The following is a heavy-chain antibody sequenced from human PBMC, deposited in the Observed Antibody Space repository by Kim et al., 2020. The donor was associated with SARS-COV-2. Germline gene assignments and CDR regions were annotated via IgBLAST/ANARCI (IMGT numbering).Heavy chain of an antibody. CDR2: IIPIFGTA. J-gene: IGHJ4*02. D-gene: IGHD3-22*01. CDR1: GGTFSSYA. V-gene: IGHV1-69*13. Sequence: SVKVSCKASGGTFSSYAISWVRQAPGQGLEWMGGIIPIFGTANYAQKFQGRVTITADESTSTAYMELSSLRSEDTAVYYCARTRYDSSGRRARCFDYWGQGTLVSVSS. CDR3: ARTRYDSSGRRARCFDY.